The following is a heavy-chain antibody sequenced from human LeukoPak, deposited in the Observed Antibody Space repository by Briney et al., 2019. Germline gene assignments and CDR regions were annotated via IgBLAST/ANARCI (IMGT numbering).Heavy chain of an antibody. D-gene: IGHD3-3*01. CDR3: ARATEPDYDLWSGYYPWFDP. CDR1: GGSISSHY. Sequence: SETLSLTCTVSGGSISSHYWSWIRQPPGKGLEWIGYIYYSGSTNYNPSLKSRVTISVDTSKNQFSLKLSSVTAADTAVYYCARATEPDYDLWSGYYPWFDPWGQGTLVTVSS. V-gene: IGHV4-59*11. J-gene: IGHJ5*02. CDR2: IYYSGST.